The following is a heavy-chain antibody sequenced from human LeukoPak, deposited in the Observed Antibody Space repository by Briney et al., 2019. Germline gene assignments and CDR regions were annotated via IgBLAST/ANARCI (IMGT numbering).Heavy chain of an antibody. Sequence: GASVKVSCKASGGTFSSYAISWVRQAPGQGLEWMGGIIPIFGTANYAQKFQGRVTITADESTSTAYMELSSLRSEDTAVYYCARDRSRDYDYVWGSYRYTGYFDYWGQGTLVTVSS. CDR2: IIPIFGTA. D-gene: IGHD3-16*02. V-gene: IGHV1-69*13. CDR1: GGTFSSYA. CDR3: ARDRSRDYDYVWGSYRYTGYFDY. J-gene: IGHJ4*02.